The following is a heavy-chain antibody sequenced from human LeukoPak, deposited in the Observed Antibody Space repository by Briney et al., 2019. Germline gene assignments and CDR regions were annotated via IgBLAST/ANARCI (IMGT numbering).Heavy chain of an antibody. V-gene: IGHV3-30-3*01. Sequence: GGSVRLSCAASGFTFSSYAMHWVRQAPGKGLEWVAVISYDGSNKYYADSVKGRFTISRDNSKNTLYLQMNSLRAEDTAVYYCARDLLDYYYDSSGYPDYWGQGTLVSVSS. CDR3: ARDLLDYYYDSSGYPDY. D-gene: IGHD3-22*01. J-gene: IGHJ4*02. CDR2: ISYDGSNK. CDR1: GFTFSSYA.